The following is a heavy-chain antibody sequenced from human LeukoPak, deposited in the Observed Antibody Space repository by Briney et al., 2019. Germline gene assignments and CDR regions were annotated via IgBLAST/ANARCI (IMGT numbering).Heavy chain of an antibody. CDR1: GFTFSSYA. V-gene: IGHV3-23*01. J-gene: IGHJ4*02. CDR3: AKSAYCSGGSCYSIGYFDY. Sequence: GGSLRLSCAASGFTFSSYAMSWARQAPGKGLEWVSGISGSGDSTYYAASVRGRFTISRDNSKNTLYMQMNSLRAEDTAVYYCAKSAYCSGGSCYSIGYFDYWGQGTLVTVSS. D-gene: IGHD2-15*01. CDR2: ISGSGDST.